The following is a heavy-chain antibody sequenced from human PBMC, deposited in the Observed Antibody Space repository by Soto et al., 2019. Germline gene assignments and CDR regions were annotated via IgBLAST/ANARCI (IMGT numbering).Heavy chain of an antibody. J-gene: IGHJ6*02. CDR2: ISYDGSNK. Sequence: QVQLVESGGGVVQPGRSLRLSCAASGFTFSSYAMHWVRQAPGKGLEWVAVISYDGSNKYYADSVKGRFTISRDNSKNTVYLQIDSVRAGDTAVYYCARDGGWGLPRGGGMDVWGQGTTVTVSS. CDR1: GFTFSSYA. CDR3: ARDGGWGLPRGGGMDV. D-gene: IGHD1-26*01. V-gene: IGHV3-30-3*01.